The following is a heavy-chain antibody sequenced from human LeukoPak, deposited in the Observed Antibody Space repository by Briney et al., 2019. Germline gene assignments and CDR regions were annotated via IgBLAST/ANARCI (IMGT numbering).Heavy chain of an antibody. CDR1: GFTFSSFP. V-gene: IGHV3-23*01. Sequence: PGGSLRLSCAASGFTFSSFPMTWVRLAPGQGLKWVSTITGSGGSTYYAEYVKGRFTISRDNSKNTLYLQMNSLRGEDTALYYCAKDLAGCSDSWGQGTLVTVAS. CDR3: AKDLAGCSDS. CDR2: ITGSGGST. D-gene: IGHD2-8*01. J-gene: IGHJ4*02.